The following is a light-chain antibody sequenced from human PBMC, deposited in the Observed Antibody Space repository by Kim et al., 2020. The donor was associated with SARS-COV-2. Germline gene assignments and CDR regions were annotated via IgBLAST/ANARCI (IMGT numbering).Light chain of an antibody. Sequence: QSVLTQPPSVSAAPGQKVTISCSGSSSNIGSNFVSWYQQLPRTAPKLLIYDYNKRPSGIPDRFSGSKSGTSATLAITGLQTGDEADYYCETWDSSLSAGVFGGGTKLTVL. CDR1: SSNIGSNF. J-gene: IGLJ3*02. V-gene: IGLV1-51*01. CDR2: DYN. CDR3: ETWDSSLSAGV.